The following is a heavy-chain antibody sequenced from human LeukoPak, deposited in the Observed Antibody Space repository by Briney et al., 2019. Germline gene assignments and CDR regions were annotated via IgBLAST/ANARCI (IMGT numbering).Heavy chain of an antibody. Sequence: PSETLSLTCAVYGGSFSGYYWSWIRQPPVKGLEWIGEINHSGSTNYNPSLKSRVTISADTSKNQFSLKLSSVTAADTAVYYCAGGQIPVRGYHFDYWGQGTLVTVSS. CDR2: INHSGST. CDR3: AGGQIPVRGYHFDY. D-gene: IGHD3-10*01. V-gene: IGHV4-34*01. CDR1: GGSFSGYY. J-gene: IGHJ4*02.